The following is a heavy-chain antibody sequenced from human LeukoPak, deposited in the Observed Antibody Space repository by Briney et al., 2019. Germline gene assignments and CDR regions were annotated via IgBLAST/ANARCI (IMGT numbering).Heavy chain of an antibody. Sequence: GGSLRLSCAASGFIFNAYGMSWVRQAPGKGPEWVSAITGSGGSTYYADFVKGRFTISRDNSKNTLYLQMNSLRAEDTAVYYCAKDQLNRFCSGGSCSITHDYWGQGTLVTVSS. CDR1: GFIFNAYG. CDR3: AKDQLNRFCSGGSCSITHDY. CDR2: ITGSGGST. D-gene: IGHD2-15*01. J-gene: IGHJ4*02. V-gene: IGHV3-23*01.